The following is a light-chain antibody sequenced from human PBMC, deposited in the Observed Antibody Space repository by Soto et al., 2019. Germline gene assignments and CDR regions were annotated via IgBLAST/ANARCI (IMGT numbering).Light chain of an antibody. CDR1: QSVSNS. CDR3: QQRSNWPLT. CDR2: DAS. J-gene: IGKJ4*01. V-gene: IGKV3-11*01. Sequence: EIVVTQSPATLSVSPGERATLSCRASQSVSNSLAWYQLRPGQAPRLLIYDASNRATGIPARFSGSGSGTDFTLTISSLEPEDFAIYYCQQRSNWPLTFGGGTKVDIK.